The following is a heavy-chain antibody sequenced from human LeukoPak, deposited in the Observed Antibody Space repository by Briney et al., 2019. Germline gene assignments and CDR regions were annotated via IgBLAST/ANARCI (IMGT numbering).Heavy chain of an antibody. CDR1: GGSFSGYY. CDR3: AGAAMALAGGHYMDV. D-gene: IGHD5-18*01. Sequence: SETLSLTCAVYGGSFSGYYWSWIRQPPGKGLEWIGEINHSGSTNYNPSLKSRVTISVDTSKSQFSLKLSSVTAADTAVYYCAGAAMALAGGHYMDVWGKGTTVTVSS. J-gene: IGHJ6*03. CDR2: INHSGST. V-gene: IGHV4-34*01.